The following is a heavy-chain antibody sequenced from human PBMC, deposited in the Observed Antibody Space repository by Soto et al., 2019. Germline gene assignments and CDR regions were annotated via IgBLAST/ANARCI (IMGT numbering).Heavy chain of an antibody. J-gene: IGHJ3*02. Sequence: SVKVSCKASGGTFSSYAISWVRQAPGQGLEWMGGIIPIFGTANYAQKFQGRVTITADESTSTAYMELSSLRSEDTAVYYCARAGDYDTVDAFDIWGQGTMVTVSS. D-gene: IGHD3-22*01. V-gene: IGHV1-69*13. CDR1: GGTFSSYA. CDR3: ARAGDYDTVDAFDI. CDR2: IIPIFGTA.